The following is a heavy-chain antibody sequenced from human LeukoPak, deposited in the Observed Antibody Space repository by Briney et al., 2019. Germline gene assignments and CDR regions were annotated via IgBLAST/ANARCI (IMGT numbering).Heavy chain of an antibody. Sequence: SVKVSCKASGYTFTSYDISWVRQAPGQGLEWMGRIIPIVGIPNYAQKFQGRVTITADKSTSTSYMELSSLRSEDTAVYFCASLATGLAVANIIFDYWGQGTLVTVSS. CDR2: IIPIVGIP. D-gene: IGHD6-19*01. V-gene: IGHV1-69*04. CDR3: ASLATGLAVANIIFDY. CDR1: GYTFTSYD. J-gene: IGHJ4*02.